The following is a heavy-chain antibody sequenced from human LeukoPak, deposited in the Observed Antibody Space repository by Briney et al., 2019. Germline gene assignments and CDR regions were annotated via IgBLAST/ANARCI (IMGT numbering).Heavy chain of an antibody. D-gene: IGHD4-17*01. Sequence: ASVKVSCKASGYTFTSYGISWVRQAPGQPLEWMGWISAYNGNTNYAQKLHGRVTMTTDTSTSTTYMELRSLRSDDTAVYYCARGGYGDSTPLFFQHWGQGTLVTVSS. CDR3: ARGGYGDSTPLFFQH. CDR2: ISAYNGNT. CDR1: GYTFTSYG. J-gene: IGHJ1*01. V-gene: IGHV1-18*01.